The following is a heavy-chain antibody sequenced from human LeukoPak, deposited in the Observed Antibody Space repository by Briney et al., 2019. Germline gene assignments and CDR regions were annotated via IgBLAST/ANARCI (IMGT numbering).Heavy chain of an antibody. J-gene: IGHJ3*02. D-gene: IGHD3-22*01. CDR1: GFTFSSYG. CDR2: IRYDGSNK. Sequence: GGSLRLSCAASGFTFSSYGMHWVRQAPGKGLEWVAFIRYDGSNKYYADSVKGRFTISRDNSKNTLYLQMNSLRAEDTAVYYCARESNYYDSSGPYAFDIWGQGTMVTVSS. CDR3: ARESNYYDSSGPYAFDI. V-gene: IGHV3-30*02.